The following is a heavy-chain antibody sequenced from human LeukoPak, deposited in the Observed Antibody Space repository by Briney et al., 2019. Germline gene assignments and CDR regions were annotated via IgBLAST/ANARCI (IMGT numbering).Heavy chain of an antibody. D-gene: IGHD3-3*01. CDR2: INPSGGST. CDR1: GYTFTSYY. J-gene: IGHJ6*04. CDR3: ARGPIPYYDFWSGYSGSEDV. Sequence: ASVKVSCKASGYTFTSYYMHWVRQAPGQGLEWMGIINPSGGSTSYAQKFQGRVTMTRDTSTSTVYMELSSLRSEDTAVYYCARGPIPYYDFWSGYSGSEDVWGKGTTVTVSS. V-gene: IGHV1-46*01.